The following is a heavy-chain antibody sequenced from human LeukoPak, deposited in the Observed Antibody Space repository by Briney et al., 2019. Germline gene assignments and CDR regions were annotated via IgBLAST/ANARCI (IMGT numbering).Heavy chain of an antibody. D-gene: IGHD5-12*01. CDR3: ARIIAGYSGYDTHFQHDAFDI. V-gene: IGHV2-70*11. Sequence: TLSLTCTVSGGSISSYYWSWIRQPPGKALEWLARIDWDDDKYYCTSLKTRLTISKDTSKNQVVLTMTNMDPVDTATYYCARIIAGYSGYDTHFQHDAFDIWGQGTMVTVSP. CDR1: GGSISSYYW. CDR2: IDWDDDK. J-gene: IGHJ3*02.